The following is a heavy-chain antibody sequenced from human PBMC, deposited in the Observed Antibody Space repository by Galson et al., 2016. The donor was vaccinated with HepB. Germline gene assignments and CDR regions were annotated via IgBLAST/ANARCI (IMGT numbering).Heavy chain of an antibody. D-gene: IGHD3-16*01. CDR3: AKDRGGRHLWGLHGMDG. CDR1: GFTFGSHA. CDR2: ISGGGGLT. V-gene: IGHV3-23*01. Sequence: SLRLSCAASGFTFGSHAMTWVRQGPGKGLEWVSGISGGGGLTHYRHSVRGRFTISRDTSKNTLYLQIDSLRVEDTAVYYCAKDRGGRHLWGLHGMDGWGQGTTVIVSS. J-gene: IGHJ6*02.